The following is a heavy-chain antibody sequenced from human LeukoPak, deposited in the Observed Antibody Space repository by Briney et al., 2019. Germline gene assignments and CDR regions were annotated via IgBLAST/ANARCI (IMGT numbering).Heavy chain of an antibody. CDR2: IYYSGST. Sequence: SETLSLTCTVSGGSISSYYWSWIRQPPGKGLEWIGYIYYSGSTNYNPSLKSRVTISVDTSKSQFSLKLSSVTAADTAVYYCARHRSYYYGMDVWGQGTTVTVSS. CDR1: GGSISSYY. CDR3: ARHRSYYYGMDV. V-gene: IGHV4-59*08. J-gene: IGHJ6*02.